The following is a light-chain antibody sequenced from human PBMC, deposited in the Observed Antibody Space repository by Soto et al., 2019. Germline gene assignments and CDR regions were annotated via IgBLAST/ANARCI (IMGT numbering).Light chain of an antibody. J-gene: IGKJ2*01. CDR1: QSLANSR. CDR3: QQCSSSPRT. CDR2: GGS. Sequence: EIVLTQSPGTLSLSPGERATLSCRASQSLANSRLAWYQQKPGQAPKVLIYGGSNRATGIPDRFSGSGSGTDFTLTISRLEPEDSAVYYCQQCSSSPRTFRQGTKLEIK. V-gene: IGKV3-20*01.